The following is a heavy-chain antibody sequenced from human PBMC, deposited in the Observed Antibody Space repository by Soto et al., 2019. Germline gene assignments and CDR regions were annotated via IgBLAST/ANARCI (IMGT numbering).Heavy chain of an antibody. J-gene: IGHJ4*02. V-gene: IGHV3-23*01. D-gene: IGHD3-16*01. Sequence: GGSLRLSCAASGFTFSTYAMAWVRQAPGKGLEWVSGVSASGLNTDYADPVKGRFYISRDNSKNTVSLHMNSLRAEDTALCYCAKDPRGRTSGYFLDYGGQETPVPV. CDR2: VSASGLNT. CDR3: AKDPRGRTSGYFLDY. CDR1: GFTFSTYA.